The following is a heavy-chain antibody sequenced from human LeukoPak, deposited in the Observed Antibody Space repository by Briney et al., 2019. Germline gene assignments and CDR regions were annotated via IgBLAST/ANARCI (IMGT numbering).Heavy chain of an antibody. CDR1: GLTFSNYW. Sequence: PGGSLRLSCAASGLTFSNYWMHWVRQAPGKGLVWVSRINSDGSTTSYADSVKGRFTISRDNAKNTLCLQTNSLRAEDTAVYYCARGASGYSYGWGQGTLVTVSS. CDR2: INSDGSTT. CDR3: ARGASGYSYG. D-gene: IGHD5-18*01. V-gene: IGHV3-74*01. J-gene: IGHJ4*02.